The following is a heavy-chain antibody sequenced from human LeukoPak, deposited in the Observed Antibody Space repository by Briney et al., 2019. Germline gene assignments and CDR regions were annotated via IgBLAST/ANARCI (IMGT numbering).Heavy chain of an antibody. J-gene: IGHJ6*04. CDR2: ISSSGSTI. V-gene: IGHV3-48*03. CDR1: GFTFSNYE. Sequence: TGGSLRLSCAASGFTFSNYEMHWVRQAPGKGLEWVSYISSSGSTIYYADSVKGRFTISRDNAKNSLYLQMNSLRAEDTAVYYCAELGITMIGGVWGKGTTVTISS. CDR3: AELGITMIGGV. D-gene: IGHD3-10*02.